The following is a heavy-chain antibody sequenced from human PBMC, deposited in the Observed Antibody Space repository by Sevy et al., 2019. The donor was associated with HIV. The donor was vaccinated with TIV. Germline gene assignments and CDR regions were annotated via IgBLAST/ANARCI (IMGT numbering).Heavy chain of an antibody. Sequence: SETLSLTCTVSGGSINNYYWSWIRQPPGKGLEWIGFIYYSGSTNYNPSLKSRLTMSIDTSKNHFSLNLSSVTAADTAVYYCARIKTGPSDPFDIWGHGTMVTVSS. CDR3: ARIKTGPSDPFDI. J-gene: IGHJ3*02. CDR2: IYYSGST. CDR1: GGSINNYY. V-gene: IGHV4-59*01.